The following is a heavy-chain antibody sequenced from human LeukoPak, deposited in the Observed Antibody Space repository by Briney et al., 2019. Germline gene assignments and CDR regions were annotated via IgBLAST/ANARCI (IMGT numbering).Heavy chain of an antibody. J-gene: IGHJ6*03. CDR2: IRYDGSNT. CDR3: ARVSRGGPDYYYYYYMDV. D-gene: IGHD4-23*01. Sequence: PGGSLRLSCAASGFTFSNYGMHWVRQAPGKGLEWVAFIRYDGSNTYYADSVKGRFTISRDNSKNTLYLQMNSLRAEDTAVYYCARVSRGGPDYYYYYYMDVWGKGTTVTISS. CDR1: GFTFSNYG. V-gene: IGHV3-30*02.